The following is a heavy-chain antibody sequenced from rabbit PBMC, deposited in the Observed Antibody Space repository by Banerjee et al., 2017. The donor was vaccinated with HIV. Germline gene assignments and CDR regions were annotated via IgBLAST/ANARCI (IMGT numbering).Heavy chain of an antibody. CDR2: IGAGSNSA. Sequence: QEHLEESGGDLVKPEGSLTLTCTASGFSFSNNYWLCWVRQAPGKGLEWIACIGAGSNSAYDASWAKGRFTISKTSSTTVTLQMTSLTAADTATYFCARPNYNTGWAHNLWGPGTLVTV. CDR3: ARPNYNTGWAHNL. CDR1: GFSFSNNYW. J-gene: IGHJ4*01. D-gene: IGHD4-1*01. V-gene: IGHV1S45*01.